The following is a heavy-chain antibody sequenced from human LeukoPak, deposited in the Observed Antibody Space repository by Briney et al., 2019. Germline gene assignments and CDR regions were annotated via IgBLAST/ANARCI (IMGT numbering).Heavy chain of an antibody. CDR1: GYTFTGYY. Sequence: GASVKVSCKASGYTFTGYYMHWVRQAPGQGLEWMGWINPNSGGTNYAQKFQGRVTMTRDTSISTAYMELSRLRSDDTAVYYCARALLIGDIQGDTKVVGAGDYWGQGTLVTVSS. V-gene: IGHV1-2*02. CDR2: INPNSGGT. J-gene: IGHJ4*02. D-gene: IGHD1-26*01. CDR3: ARALLIGDIQGDTKVVGAGDY.